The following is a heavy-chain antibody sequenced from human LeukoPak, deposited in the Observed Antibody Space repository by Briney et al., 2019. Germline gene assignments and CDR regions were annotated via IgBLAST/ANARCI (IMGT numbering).Heavy chain of an antibody. V-gene: IGHV3-7*01. CDR1: GFTFSNYW. Sequence: PGGSLRLSCAASGFTFSNYWMSWVRQAPGKGLEWVANIKQEGSEKYYVDSVKGRFTISRDSAKNSLYLQMNSLRAEDTAVYYCARVKYFDFWSGNDAFDIWGQGTMVTVSS. J-gene: IGHJ3*02. CDR3: ARVKYFDFWSGNDAFDI. D-gene: IGHD3-3*01. CDR2: IKQEGSEK.